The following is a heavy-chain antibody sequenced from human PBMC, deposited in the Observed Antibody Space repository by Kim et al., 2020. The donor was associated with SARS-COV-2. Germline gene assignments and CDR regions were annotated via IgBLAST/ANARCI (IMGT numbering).Heavy chain of an antibody. D-gene: IGHD5-18*01. Sequence: TNYNPYRKSRVTISVDTSKNQFSLELRSVTAADTAVYYCAGDSYGWSFAYWGQGTLVTVSS. CDR3: AGDSYGWSFAY. J-gene: IGHJ4*02. CDR2: T. V-gene: IGHV4-59*01.